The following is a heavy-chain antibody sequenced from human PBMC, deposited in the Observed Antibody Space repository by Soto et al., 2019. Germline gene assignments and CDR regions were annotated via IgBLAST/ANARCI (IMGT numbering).Heavy chain of an antibody. CDR1: GQSFSGHS. Sequence: QVQLQQWGAGLVKPSETLSLSCAVYGQSFSGHSWAWIRHPPGKCLEWIGEINERGSTYYNPSLKSRVTISTDTSKNQFSLKLSSVSAADTAAYFCARGSGIVALPGELEDVNYDYWGQGTLVNVSS. J-gene: IGHJ4*02. CDR3: ARGSGIVALPGELEDVNYDY. CDR2: INERGST. D-gene: IGHD1-1*01. V-gene: IGHV4-34*01.